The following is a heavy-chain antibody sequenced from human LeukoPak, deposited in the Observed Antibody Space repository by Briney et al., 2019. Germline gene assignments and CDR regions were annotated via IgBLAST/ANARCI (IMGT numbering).Heavy chain of an antibody. CDR1: GSTFSSYA. CDR3: ATTDWYYDILTGDSRY. Sequence: TGGSLRLSCAASGSTFSSYAMSWVRQAPGKGLEWVSAISGSGGSTYYADSVKGRFTISRDNSKNTLYLQMNSLRAEDTAVYYCATTDWYYDILTGDSRYWGQGTLVTVSS. V-gene: IGHV3-23*01. J-gene: IGHJ4*02. D-gene: IGHD3-9*01. CDR2: ISGSGGST.